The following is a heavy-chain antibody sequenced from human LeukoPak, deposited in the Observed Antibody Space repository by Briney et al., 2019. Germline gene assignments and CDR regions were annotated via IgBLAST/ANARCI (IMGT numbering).Heavy chain of an antibody. D-gene: IGHD2-2*01. CDR2: INHSGNT. CDR3: ARLVPKWSTGGFDP. J-gene: IGHJ5*02. V-gene: IGHV4-34*01. CDR1: GFTFSNAW. Sequence: PGGSLRLSCAASGFTFSNAWMSWVRQAPGKGLEWIGEINHSGNTNYNPSLKSRVPISVDTSKNQFSLKLSSVTAADTAVYYCARLVPKWSTGGFDPWGQGTLVTVSS.